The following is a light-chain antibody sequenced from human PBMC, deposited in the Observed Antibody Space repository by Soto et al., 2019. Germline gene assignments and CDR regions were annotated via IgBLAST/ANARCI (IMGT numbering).Light chain of an antibody. CDR1: QSVSSK. CDR3: HQYNHWLTWT. CDR2: SAS. V-gene: IGKV3-15*01. Sequence: ELVMTQSPATLSLSPGQIATLSCRASQSVSSKLAWYQQRPGQAPRLLIYSASTRATGIPARFSGSGSGTEFTLTISSMQSEDFAVYNCHQYNHWLTWTFGQGTKVDIK. J-gene: IGKJ1*01.